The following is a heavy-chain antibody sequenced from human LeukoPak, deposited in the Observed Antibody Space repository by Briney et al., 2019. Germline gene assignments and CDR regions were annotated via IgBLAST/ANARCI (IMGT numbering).Heavy chain of an antibody. Sequence: GRSLRLSCAASGFTFDDYAMHWVRQAPGKGLEWVSGISWNGGSIGYADSVKGRFTISRDNAKNSLYLQMNSLRAEDMAYYYCAKGGIQLWFSFDYWGQGTLVTVSS. CDR2: ISWNGGSI. CDR3: AKGGIQLWFSFDY. CDR1: GFTFDDYA. V-gene: IGHV3-9*03. D-gene: IGHD5-18*01. J-gene: IGHJ4*02.